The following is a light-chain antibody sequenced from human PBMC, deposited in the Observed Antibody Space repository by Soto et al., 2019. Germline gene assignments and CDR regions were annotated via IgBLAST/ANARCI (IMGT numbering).Light chain of an antibody. CDR2: AAS. Sequence: DIQMTQYPSSLSASVGDRFTITCLASQSISSYLNWYQQKPGKAPKLLIYAASSLQSGVPSRFSGSGSGTDFTLTITSLQSDDFAVYFCQQYTDWPITFGQGGRLEF. CDR1: QSISSY. CDR3: QQYTDWPIT. J-gene: IGKJ5*01. V-gene: IGKV1-39*01.